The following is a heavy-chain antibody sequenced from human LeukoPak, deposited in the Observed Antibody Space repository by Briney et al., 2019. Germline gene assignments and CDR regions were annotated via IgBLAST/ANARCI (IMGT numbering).Heavy chain of an antibody. V-gene: IGHV4-39*07. J-gene: IGHJ5*02. CDR2: ISYSGNA. D-gene: IGHD2/OR15-2a*01. CDR3: AGLGVMVLVSQSES. Sequence: SETLSLTCAVSGGSVSSSKYLWGWIRQPPGKELEWIGSISYSGNADYNPSPRSRVTLSVDTSQNQFSLKLTSVTAADSAVYCCAGLGVMVLVSQSESWGQGTPVTVSS. CDR1: GGSVSSSKYL.